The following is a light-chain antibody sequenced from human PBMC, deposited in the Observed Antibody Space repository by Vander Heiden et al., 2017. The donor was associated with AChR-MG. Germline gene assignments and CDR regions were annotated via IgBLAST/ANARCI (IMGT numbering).Light chain of an antibody. J-gene: IGKJ1*01. V-gene: IGKV3-15*01. CDR2: AAS. CDR3: QHYKIWPPTWT. CDR1: ESVSSN. Sequence: EIMMTQSPATLSVSPGERATLSCRASESVSSNLAWYQQKPGQAPSPLIYAASTRATGTPARFSGSGSGTEFSLTISSLQSEDYAIYYCQHYKIWPPTWTFGQGTKVEIK.